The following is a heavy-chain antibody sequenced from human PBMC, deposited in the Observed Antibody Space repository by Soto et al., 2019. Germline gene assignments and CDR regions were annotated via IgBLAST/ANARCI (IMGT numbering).Heavy chain of an antibody. V-gene: IGHV3-30*18. D-gene: IGHD3-10*01. J-gene: IGHJ6*02. CDR3: AKDRAWQSGRYYYGMDV. CDR2: ISYDGSSQ. Sequence: QVQLVESGGGDVQPGRSLRLSCAASGFTFSKYGMHWVRQVPGKGLEWVAAISYDGSSQHFADSVKGRFTISRDNSGNTLYLHMNSLTPEDTALYYCAKDRAWQSGRYYYGMDVWGQGTTVTVSS. CDR1: GFTFSKYG.